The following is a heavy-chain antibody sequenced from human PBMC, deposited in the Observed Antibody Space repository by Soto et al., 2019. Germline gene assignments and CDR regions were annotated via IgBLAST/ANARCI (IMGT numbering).Heavy chain of an antibody. V-gene: IGHV1-2*04. CDR1: GYTFTCYY. J-gene: IGHJ3*02. D-gene: IGHD6-6*01. CDR3: ARGPSSSSPHDAFDI. CDR2: INPNSGGT. Sequence: GASVKVSCKASGYTFTCYYMHWVRQAPGQGLGWMGWINPNSGGTNYAQKFQGWVTMTRDTSISTAYMELSRLRSDDTAVYYCARGPSSSSPHDAFDIWGQGTMVTVSS.